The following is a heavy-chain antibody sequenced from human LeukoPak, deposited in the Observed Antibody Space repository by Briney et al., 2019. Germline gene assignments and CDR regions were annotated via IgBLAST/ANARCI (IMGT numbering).Heavy chain of an antibody. CDR1: GFTFSSYA. J-gene: IGHJ4*02. CDR3: AKEISHLWVTGDFDC. D-gene: IGHD3-3*02. V-gene: IGHV3-23*01. CDR2: ITGSGGST. Sequence: PGGSLRLSCAASGFTFSSYAMSWVRQAPGKGLEWVSAITGSGGSTYYADSVSGRFTISRDNSKNTLYLQMNSLRDEDTAVYFCAKEISHLWVTGDFDCWGQGTLVIVSS.